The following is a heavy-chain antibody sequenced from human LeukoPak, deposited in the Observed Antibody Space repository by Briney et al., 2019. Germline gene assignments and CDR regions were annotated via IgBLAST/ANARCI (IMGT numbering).Heavy chain of an antibody. Sequence: PGGSLRLSCAPSGFTFSTYWMHWVRQAPGKGLEWVSALSSSGLSPYYADSVKGRFSISRDTSKNTLYLQMNSLRAEDTAVYYCTKAGPDTYAFDIWGQGTMVTVSS. D-gene: IGHD2/OR15-2a*01. CDR2: LSSSGLSP. CDR3: TKAGPDTYAFDI. J-gene: IGHJ3*02. V-gene: IGHV3-23*01. CDR1: GFTFSTYW.